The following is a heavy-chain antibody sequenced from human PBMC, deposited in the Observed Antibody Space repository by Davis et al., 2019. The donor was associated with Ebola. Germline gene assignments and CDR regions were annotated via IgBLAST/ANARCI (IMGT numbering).Heavy chain of an antibody. D-gene: IGHD3-3*02. CDR3: ARRGGWSGAFLDY. CDR1: GYTFTTYW. CDR2: IYPGDSDT. Sequence: KVSCKGSGYTFTTYWIGWVRQMPGKGLEWLGIIYPGDSDTRYSPSFQGQVTILADKSISTAYLQWSSLKASDTAMYYCARRGGWSGAFLDYWGQGTLVTVSS. V-gene: IGHV5-51*01. J-gene: IGHJ4*02.